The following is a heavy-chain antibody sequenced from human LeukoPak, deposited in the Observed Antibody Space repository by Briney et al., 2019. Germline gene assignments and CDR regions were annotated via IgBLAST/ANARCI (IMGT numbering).Heavy chain of an antibody. CDR3: ARGGGGVIPSYDMDV. CDR2: INPHSGGP. V-gene: IGHV1-2*02. Sequence: GASVRVSCTASGYFLSGYYMNWGRQGPGQGLEWMGWINPHSGGPNYAQNFQGRATMTRDTSIDTAYWDVRRLTSDVTATYYCARGGGGVIPSYDMDVWGQGTTVTVSS. CDR1: GYFLSGYY. J-gene: IGHJ6*02. D-gene: IGHD3-10*01.